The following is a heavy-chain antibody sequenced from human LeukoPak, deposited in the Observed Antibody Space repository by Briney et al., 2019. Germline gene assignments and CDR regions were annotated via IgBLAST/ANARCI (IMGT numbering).Heavy chain of an antibody. V-gene: IGHV3-30*18. J-gene: IGHJ4*02. CDR3: AKDSVTRYYFDY. CDR1: GFTFSSYG. CDR2: ISYDGSNK. D-gene: IGHD4-11*01. Sequence: GGSLRLSCAASGFTFSSYGMHWVRQAPGKGLEWVAVISYDGSNKYYADSVKGRFTISRDNSKNTLYLQMNSLRAEDTAVYYCAKDSVTRYYFDYWGQGTLVTVSS.